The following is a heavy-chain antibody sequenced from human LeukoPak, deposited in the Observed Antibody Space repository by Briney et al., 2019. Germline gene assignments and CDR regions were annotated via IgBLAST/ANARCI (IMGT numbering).Heavy chain of an antibody. J-gene: IGHJ4*02. V-gene: IGHV3-30*02. CDR1: GFTFSSYA. D-gene: IGHD3-3*01. CDR3: AKGEEGITIFGVVTSIDY. CDR2: IRYDGSNK. Sequence: PGGSLRLSCAASGFTFSSYAMSWVRQAPGKGLEWVAFIRYDGSNKYYADSVKGRFTISRDNSKNTLYLQMNSLRAEDTAVYYCAKGEEGITIFGVVTSIDYWGQGTLVTVSS.